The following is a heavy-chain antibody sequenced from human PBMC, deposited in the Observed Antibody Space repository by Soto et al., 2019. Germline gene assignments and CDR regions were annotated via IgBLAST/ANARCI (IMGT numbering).Heavy chain of an antibody. CDR1: GFTFSSYA. CDR2: ISYDRSNK. D-gene: IGHD2-15*01. V-gene: IGHV3-30-3*01. Sequence: QVQLVESGGGVVQPGRSLRLSCAASGFTFSSYAMHWVRQAPGKGLEWVAVISYDRSNKYYADSVKGRFTISRDNSENTLYLQMNSLRAEDTAVYYCARDVAPGYCSSGSCYPYGMDVWGQGTTGTVPS. CDR3: ARDVAPGYCSSGSCYPYGMDV. J-gene: IGHJ6*02.